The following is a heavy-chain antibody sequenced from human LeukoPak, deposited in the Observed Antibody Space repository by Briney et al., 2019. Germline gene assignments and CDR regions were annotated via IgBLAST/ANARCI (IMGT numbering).Heavy chain of an antibody. CDR3: ARGRSSSWPSFDY. D-gene: IGHD6-13*01. J-gene: IGHJ4*02. CDR1: GGSISSGDYY. Sequence: SETLSLTCTVSGGSISSGDYYWSWIRQPPGKGLEGIGYIYNNGRTYYNPSLKSRVTISVDTSKNLFSLKVSSVTAADAAVYYCARGRSSSWPSFDYWGQRTLVTVSS. V-gene: IGHV4-30-4*01. CDR2: IYNNGRT.